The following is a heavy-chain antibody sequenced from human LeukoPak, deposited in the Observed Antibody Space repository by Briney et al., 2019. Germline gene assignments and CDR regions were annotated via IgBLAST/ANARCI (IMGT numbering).Heavy chain of an antibody. CDR3: ARGPLRHYYGSGDDAFDI. D-gene: IGHD3-10*01. Sequence: KPSETLSLTCTVSGGSISSYYWSWIRQPPGKGLEWIGYIYYGGSTNYNPSLKSRVTISVDTSKNQFSLKLSSVTAADTAVYYCARGPLRHYYGSGDDAFDIWGQGTMVTVSS. CDR1: GGSISSYY. V-gene: IGHV4-59*01. J-gene: IGHJ3*02. CDR2: IYYGGST.